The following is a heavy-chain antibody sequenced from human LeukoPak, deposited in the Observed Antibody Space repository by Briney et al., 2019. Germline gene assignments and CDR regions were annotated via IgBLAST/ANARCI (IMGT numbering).Heavy chain of an antibody. CDR2: ISYDGSNK. D-gene: IGHD6-19*01. J-gene: IGHJ4*02. Sequence: GGSLRLSCTASGFTFSRHWMHWVRQAPGKGLEWVAVISYDGSNKKYADSVKGRFTVSRDNSKNTLYLQMNSLRVEDTAVYYCARAGYSSGWFLLGHFDYWGLGTLVTVSS. CDR3: ARAGYSSGWFLLGHFDY. V-gene: IGHV3-30*03. CDR1: GFTFSRHW.